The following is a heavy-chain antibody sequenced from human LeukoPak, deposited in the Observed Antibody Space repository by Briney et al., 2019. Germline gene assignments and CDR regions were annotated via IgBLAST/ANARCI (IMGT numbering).Heavy chain of an antibody. CDR3: AKEIRLWRDAFDI. D-gene: IGHD2/OR15-2a*01. CDR2: ISSSSTYI. J-gene: IGHJ3*02. CDR1: GFIFSSYT. Sequence: TGGSLRLSCAASGFIFSSYTMNWVRQAPGEGLEWVSSISSSSTYIYYADSVKGRFTISRDNAKNSLYLQMNSLRAEDTAVYYCAKEIRLWRDAFDIWGQGTMVTVSS. V-gene: IGHV3-21*01.